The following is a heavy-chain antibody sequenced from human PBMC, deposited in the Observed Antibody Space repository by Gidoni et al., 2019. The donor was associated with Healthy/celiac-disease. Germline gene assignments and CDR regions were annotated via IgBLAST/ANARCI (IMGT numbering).Heavy chain of an antibody. CDR1: GGSISSSSYY. CDR2: IYYSGST. CDR3: ARRRATVVTWVDYYYGMDV. J-gene: IGHJ6*02. D-gene: IGHD4-17*01. Sequence: QLQLQESGPGLVKPSETLSLTCTVSGGSISSSSYYWGWIRQPPGKGLEWIGSIYYSGSTYYNPSLKSRVTISVDTSKNQFSLKLSSVTAADTAVYYCARRRATVVTWVDYYYGMDVWGQGTTVTVSS. V-gene: IGHV4-39*01.